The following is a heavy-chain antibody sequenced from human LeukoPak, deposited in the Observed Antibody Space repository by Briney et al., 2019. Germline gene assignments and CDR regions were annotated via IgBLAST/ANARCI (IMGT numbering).Heavy chain of an antibody. D-gene: IGHD2-15*01. CDR3: ASICSGGSCYEGVDY. V-gene: IGHV3-48*03. CDR1: GFTFSSYE. J-gene: IGHJ4*02. CDR2: ISSSGSTI. Sequence: GGSLRLSCAASGFTFSSYEMNWVRQAAGKGLEWVSYISSSGSTIYYADSVKGRFTISRDNAKNSLYLQMNSLRAEDTAVYYCASICSGGSCYEGVDYWGQGTLVTVSS.